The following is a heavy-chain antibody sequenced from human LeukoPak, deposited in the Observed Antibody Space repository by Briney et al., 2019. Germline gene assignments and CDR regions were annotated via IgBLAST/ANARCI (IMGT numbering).Heavy chain of an antibody. Sequence: GGSLRLSCAASGFTFRSYAMHWVRQAPGKGLEWVAVISYDGSNKYYADSVKGRFTISRDNSKNTLYLQMNSLRAEDTAVYHCARGLGYLQNYGMDVWGQGTTVTVSS. CDR3: ARGLGYLQNYGMDV. J-gene: IGHJ6*02. D-gene: IGHD2-15*01. CDR2: ISYDGSNK. CDR1: GFTFRSYA. V-gene: IGHV3-30-3*01.